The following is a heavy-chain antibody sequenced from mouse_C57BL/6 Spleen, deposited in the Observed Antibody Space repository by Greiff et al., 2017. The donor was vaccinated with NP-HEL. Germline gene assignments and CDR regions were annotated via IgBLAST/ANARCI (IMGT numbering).Heavy chain of an antibody. J-gene: IGHJ4*01. D-gene: IGHD1-1*01. CDR1: GLSFNTYA. V-gene: IGHV10-1*01. Sequence: EVQLVESGGGLVQPKGSLKLSCAASGLSFNTYAMNWVRQAPGKGLEWVARIRSKSNNYATYYADSVKDRFTISRDDSESMLYLQMNNLKTEDTAMYYCVRVAGLYAMDYWGQGTSVTVSS. CDR2: IRSKSNNYAT. CDR3: VRVAGLYAMDY.